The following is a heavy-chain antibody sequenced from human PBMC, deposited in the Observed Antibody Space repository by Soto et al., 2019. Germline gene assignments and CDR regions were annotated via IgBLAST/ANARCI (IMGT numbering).Heavy chain of an antibody. CDR1: GYTLTELS. CDR3: ATSGSPGGSYYYFDY. V-gene: IGHV1-24*01. J-gene: IGHJ4*02. Sequence: ASVKVSCKVSGYTLTELSMHWVRQTPGKGLEWMGGFDPEDGETIYAQKFQGRVTMTEDTSTDTAYMELSSLRSEDTAVYYCATSGSPGGSYYYFDYWGQGTLVTVSS. CDR2: FDPEDGET. D-gene: IGHD1-26*01.